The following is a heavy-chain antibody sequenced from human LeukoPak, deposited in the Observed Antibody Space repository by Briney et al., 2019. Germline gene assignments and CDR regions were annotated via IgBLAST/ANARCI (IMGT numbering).Heavy chain of an antibody. V-gene: IGHV3-48*03. Sequence: GGSLRLSCAASGFTFSSYEMNWVRQAPGKGLGWVSYISSSGSTIYYADSVKGRFTISRDNAKNSLYLQMNSLRAEDTAVYYCARKADYGDYDAWYFDLWGRGTLVTVSS. D-gene: IGHD4-17*01. CDR2: ISSSGSTI. CDR1: GFTFSSYE. CDR3: ARKADYGDYDAWYFDL. J-gene: IGHJ2*01.